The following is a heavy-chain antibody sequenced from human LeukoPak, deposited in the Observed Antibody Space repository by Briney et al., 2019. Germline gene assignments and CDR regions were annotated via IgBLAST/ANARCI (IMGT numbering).Heavy chain of an antibody. V-gene: IGHV4-34*01. CDR3: ARKRRWLPSPFDY. D-gene: IGHD5-24*01. Sequence: LETLSLTCAVYGGSFSGYYWSWIRQPPGKGLEWIGEINHSGSTNYNPSLKSRVTISVDTSKNQFSLKLSSVTAADTAVYYCARKRRWLPSPFDYWGQGTLVTVSS. CDR1: GGSFSGYY. J-gene: IGHJ4*02. CDR2: INHSGST.